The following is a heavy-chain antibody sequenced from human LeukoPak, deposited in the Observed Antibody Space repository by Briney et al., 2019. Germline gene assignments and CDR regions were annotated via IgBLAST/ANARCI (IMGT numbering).Heavy chain of an antibody. J-gene: IGHJ4*02. CDR3: ASGVVVPASFDY. CDR2: ISHSGST. Sequence: PSETLSLTCAVYGGPFSGYYWTWIRQPPGKGLEWIGEISHSGSTNYNPSLKSRVAISVDTSKNQFSLKLSSVTAADTAVYYCASGVVVPASFDYWGQGTLVTVSS. V-gene: IGHV4-34*01. CDR1: GGPFSGYY. D-gene: IGHD2-2*01.